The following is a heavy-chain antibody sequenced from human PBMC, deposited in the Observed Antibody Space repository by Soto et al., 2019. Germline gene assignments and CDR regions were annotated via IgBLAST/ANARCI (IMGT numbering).Heavy chain of an antibody. CDR1: GYTFTSYA. J-gene: IGHJ6*03. V-gene: IGHV1-3*01. CDR2: INAGNGNT. CDR3: ARDQGGYSGYDFHYYYMDV. Sequence: ASVKVSCKASGYTFTSYAMHWVRQAPGQRLEWMGWINAGNGNTKYSQKFQGRVTITRDTSASTAYMELSSLRSEDTAVYYCARDQGGYSGYDFHYYYMDVWGKGTTVTVSS. D-gene: IGHD5-12*01.